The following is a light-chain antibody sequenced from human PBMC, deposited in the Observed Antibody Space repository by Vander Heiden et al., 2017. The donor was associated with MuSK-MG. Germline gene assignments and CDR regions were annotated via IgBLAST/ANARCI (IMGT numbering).Light chain of an antibody. Sequence: QSALTQPRSVSGSLGQSVPIPCTDDGTRVVIYAYVSWYQQHPGKAPKLMMYDVSERPSGVPDRFSGSKSGNTASLTISGLQAEDEADYYGCSYVGSHAWVFGGGTKLT. CDR3: CSYVGSHAWV. J-gene: IGLJ3*02. V-gene: IGLV2-11*01. CDR1: GTRVVIYAY. CDR2: DVS.